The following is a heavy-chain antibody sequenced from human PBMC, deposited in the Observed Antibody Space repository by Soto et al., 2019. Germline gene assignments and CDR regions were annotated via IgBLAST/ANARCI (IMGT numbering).Heavy chain of an antibody. CDR3: ARDYWLGVATWGRHDAFEI. CDR1: GYTFTSYG. Sequence: QVQLVQSGAEVKKPGASVKVSCKASGYTFTSYGIRWVRQAPGQGLEWMGWISAYNGNTNDAQKLQGRVTMTTDTSTSTAYMELRSLRSDDTAVDYCARDYWLGVATWGRHDAFEIWGQGTMVTVSS. CDR2: ISAYNGNT. J-gene: IGHJ3*02. D-gene: IGHD1-26*01. V-gene: IGHV1-18*01.